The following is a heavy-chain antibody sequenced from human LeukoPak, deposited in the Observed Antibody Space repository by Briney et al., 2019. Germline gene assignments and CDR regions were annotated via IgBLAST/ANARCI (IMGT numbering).Heavy chain of an antibody. CDR3: AKDHSSTSFYFDY. V-gene: IGHV3-30*02. Sequence: SGGSLRLSCAASGFTFSSYGMHWVRQAPGKGLEWVAFIRYDGSNKYYADSVKGRFTISRDNSKNTLYLQMNSLRAEDTAVYYCAKDHSSTSFYFDYWGQGTLVTVSS. CDR1: GFTFSSYG. J-gene: IGHJ4*02. D-gene: IGHD2-2*01. CDR2: IRYDGSNK.